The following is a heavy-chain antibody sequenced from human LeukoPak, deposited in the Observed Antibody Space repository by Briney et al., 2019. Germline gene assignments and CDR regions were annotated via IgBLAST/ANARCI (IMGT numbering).Heavy chain of an antibody. V-gene: IGHV3-30*02. CDR1: GFTFSSYG. Sequence: GGSLRLSCAASGFTFSSYGMHWVRQAPGKGLEWVAFIRYDGSNKYYADSVKGRFTISRDNSKNTLYLQMNSLRAEDTAVYYCARDSPSSSGWYGFDYWGQGTLVTVSS. J-gene: IGHJ4*02. CDR2: IRYDGSNK. CDR3: ARDSPSSSGWYGFDY. D-gene: IGHD6-19*01.